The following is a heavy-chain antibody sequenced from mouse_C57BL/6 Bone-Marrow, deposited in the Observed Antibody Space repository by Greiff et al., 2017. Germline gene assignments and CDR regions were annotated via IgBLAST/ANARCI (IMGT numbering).Heavy chain of an antibody. CDR2: ISSGSSTL. Sequence: EVKLMESGGGLVKPGGSLKLSCAASGFTFSDYGMHWVRQAPEKGLEWVAYISSGSSTLYYADTVKGRFTISRDNAKNTLFLQMTSLRSEDTAMYYCARTSVVGDAMDYWGQGTSVTVSS. D-gene: IGHD1-1*01. CDR1: GFTFSDYG. J-gene: IGHJ4*01. V-gene: IGHV5-17*01. CDR3: ARTSVVGDAMDY.